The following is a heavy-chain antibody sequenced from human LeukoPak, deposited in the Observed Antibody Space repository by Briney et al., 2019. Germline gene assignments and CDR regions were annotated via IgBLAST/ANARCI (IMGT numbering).Heavy chain of an antibody. CDR3: ARHPNYDSSGYPLDY. J-gene: IGHJ4*02. Sequence: PSETLSLTCTVSGGSISSYYWSWIRQPPGKGLEWIGYIYYSGSTNYNPSLKSRVTISVDTSKNQFSLKLSSVTAADTAVYYCARHPNYDSSGYPLDYWGQGTLVTVSS. CDR2: IYYSGST. CDR1: GGSISSYY. V-gene: IGHV4-59*01. D-gene: IGHD3-22*01.